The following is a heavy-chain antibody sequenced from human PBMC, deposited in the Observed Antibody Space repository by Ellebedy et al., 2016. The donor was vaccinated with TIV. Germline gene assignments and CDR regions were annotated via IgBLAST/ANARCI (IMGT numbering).Heavy chain of an antibody. Sequence: GESLKISCAASGFTFSSYWMTWVRQAPGKGLEWVANIKPDGSEKYYVDSVKGRFTISRDNAKNSLYLQMNSLRAEDTAVDYCARDSGNYNVDYWGQGTLVTVSS. J-gene: IGHJ4*02. CDR1: GFTFSSYW. D-gene: IGHD1-26*01. V-gene: IGHV3-7*01. CDR3: ARDSGNYNVDY. CDR2: IKPDGSEK.